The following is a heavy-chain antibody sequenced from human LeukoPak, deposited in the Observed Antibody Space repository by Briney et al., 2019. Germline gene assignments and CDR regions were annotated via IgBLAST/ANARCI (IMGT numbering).Heavy chain of an antibody. D-gene: IGHD3-3*01. Sequence: SETLSLTCAVYGGSFSGYYWSWIRQPPGKGLEWIGEINHSGSTNYNPSLKSRVTISVDTSKNQFSLKLSSVTAADTAVYYCASTPQSYDFWSGYYLYGMDVWGQGTTVTVSS. CDR2: INHSGST. CDR3: ASTPQSYDFWSGYYLYGMDV. V-gene: IGHV4-34*01. CDR1: GGSFSGYY. J-gene: IGHJ6*02.